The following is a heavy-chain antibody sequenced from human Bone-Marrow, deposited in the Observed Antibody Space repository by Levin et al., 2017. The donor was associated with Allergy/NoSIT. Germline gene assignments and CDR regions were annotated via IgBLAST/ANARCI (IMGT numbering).Heavy chain of an antibody. V-gene: IGHV2-5*02. J-gene: IGHJ4*02. CDR1: GFSLSNVGVG. D-gene: IGHD2-21*01. Sequence: ESGPTLVKPTQTLTLTCTFSGFSLSNVGVGVGWIRQPPGKALEWLALMYWDDDDRYSPSLRGRRTITKDSSKNQVVLTLTNMDPVDTATYYCARSRRLGEAHTPYYFDYWGQGSLVTVSS. CDR3: ARSRRLGEAHTPYYFDY. CDR2: MYWDDDD.